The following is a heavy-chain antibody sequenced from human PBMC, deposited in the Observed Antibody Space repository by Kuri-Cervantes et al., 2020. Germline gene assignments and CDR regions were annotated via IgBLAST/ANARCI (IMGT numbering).Heavy chain of an antibody. CDR3: SRDEE. Sequence: GGSLRLSCAASGFTFSSYAMSWVRQAPGKGLEWVSAISGSGGSTYYADSVRGRFTISRDFAKNSLYLQMNNLRVEDTAMYYCSRDEEWGQGTLVTVSS. J-gene: IGHJ4*02. CDR1: GFTFSSYA. CDR2: ISGSGGST. V-gene: IGHV3-23*01.